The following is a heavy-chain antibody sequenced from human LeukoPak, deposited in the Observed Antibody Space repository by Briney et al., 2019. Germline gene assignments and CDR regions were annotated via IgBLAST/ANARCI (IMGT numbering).Heavy chain of an antibody. Sequence: GGSLRLSCAASGFTFSSYTMSWVRQAPGKGLEWVSTITTSDGNTYYADSVKGRFTVSRDNSKNTLYLQMNSLRAEDTAVYYCARDDSSGSYWGQGTLVTVSS. V-gene: IGHV3-23*01. D-gene: IGHD3-22*01. CDR1: GFTFSSYT. CDR3: ARDDSSGSY. J-gene: IGHJ4*02. CDR2: ITTSDGNT.